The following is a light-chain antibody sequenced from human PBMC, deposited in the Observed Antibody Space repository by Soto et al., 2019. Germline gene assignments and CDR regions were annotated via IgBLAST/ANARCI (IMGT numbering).Light chain of an antibody. CDR1: RSDVGGYNY. CDR2: EVS. Sequence: SVVTQPPPPSGAFWQSVTISRPGTRSDVGGYNYVSWYQQHPGKAPKLMIYEVSERPSGVPDRFSGSKSGNTASLTVSGLQADDEADYYCSSYSGTNYHYVFGTGTKVTVL. CDR3: SSYSGTNYHYV. J-gene: IGLJ1*01. V-gene: IGLV2-8*01.